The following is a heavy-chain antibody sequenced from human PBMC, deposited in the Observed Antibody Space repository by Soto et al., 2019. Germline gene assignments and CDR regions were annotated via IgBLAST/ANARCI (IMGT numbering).Heavy chain of an antibody. D-gene: IGHD4-17*01. CDR1: GFAFSNSY. Sequence: EAQLVESGGGLVQPGGSLTLSCGASGFAFSNSYMHWVRQPPGKGLVWVSRINGDGSSTDYADSVKGRFTISRDNTKNTLYLQMNSLRAEDTAVYYCARDQLIGDYFDAWGQGTLVTVSS. CDR3: ARDQLIGDYFDA. V-gene: IGHV3-74*01. J-gene: IGHJ5*02. CDR2: INGDGSST.